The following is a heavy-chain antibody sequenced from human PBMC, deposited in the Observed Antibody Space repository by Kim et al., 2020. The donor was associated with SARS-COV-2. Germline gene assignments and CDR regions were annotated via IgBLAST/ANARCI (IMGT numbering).Heavy chain of an antibody. CDR2: IYHSGST. D-gene: IGHD6-6*01. J-gene: IGHJ4*02. CDR3: ATLQVAARPPFLGDY. CDR1: GGSISSSNW. Sequence: SETLSLTCAVSGGSISSSNWWSWVRQPPGKGLEWIGEIYHSGSTNYNPSLKSRVTISVDKSKNQFSLKLSSVTAADTAVYYCATLQVAARPPFLGDYWGQGSLVTVSS. V-gene: IGHV4-4*02.